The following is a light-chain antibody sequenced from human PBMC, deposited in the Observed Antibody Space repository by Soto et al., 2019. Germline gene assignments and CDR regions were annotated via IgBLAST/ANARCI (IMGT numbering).Light chain of an antibody. CDR1: SSDVGGYNY. Sequence: QSALTQPPSASGSPGQSVTISCTGASSDVGGYNYVSWYQQHPGKAPKLMIYEVTKRPSGVPDRFSGSKSGNTASLTVSGFQPEDEADYYCSSYAGGNNAYVFGTGTKVTVL. CDR3: SSYAGGNNAYV. J-gene: IGLJ1*01. V-gene: IGLV2-8*01. CDR2: EVT.